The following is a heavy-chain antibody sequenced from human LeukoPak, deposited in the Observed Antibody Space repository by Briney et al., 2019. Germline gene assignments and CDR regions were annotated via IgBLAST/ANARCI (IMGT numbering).Heavy chain of an antibody. Sequence: GGSLRLSCAASGFTFSSYAMHRVRQAPGKGLEWVAVISYDGSNKYYADSVKGRFTISRDNSKNTLYLQMNSLRAEDTAVYYCARDSIGGYNPPDYWGQGTLVTVSS. CDR1: GFTFSSYA. V-gene: IGHV3-30*04. D-gene: IGHD5-24*01. CDR2: ISYDGSNK. J-gene: IGHJ4*02. CDR3: ARDSIGGYNPPDY.